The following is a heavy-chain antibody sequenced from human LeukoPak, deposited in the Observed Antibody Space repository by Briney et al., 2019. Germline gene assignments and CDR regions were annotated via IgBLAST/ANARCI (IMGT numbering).Heavy chain of an antibody. V-gene: IGHV1-2*06. Sequence: ASVKVSCKASGYTFTGYYMHWVRQAPGQGLEWMGRINPNSGGTNYAQKFQGRVTMTRDTSISTAYMEPSRLRSDDTAVYYCARGIYGDYGRVDYWGQGTLVTVSS. D-gene: IGHD4-17*01. CDR2: INPNSGGT. J-gene: IGHJ4*02. CDR1: GYTFTGYY. CDR3: ARGIYGDYGRVDY.